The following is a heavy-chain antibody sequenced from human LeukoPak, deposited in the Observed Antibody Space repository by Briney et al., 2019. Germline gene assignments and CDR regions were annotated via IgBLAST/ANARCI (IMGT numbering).Heavy chain of an antibody. Sequence: GGSLRLSCAASGFTFSSYGMHWVRQAPGKGLEWVAVISYGGSNKYYADSVKGRFTISRDNSKNTLYLHMNSLRTEDTAMYFCARDERVGAPTTAVGFDYWGQGTLVTVSS. J-gene: IGHJ4*02. CDR2: ISYGGSNK. CDR3: ARDERVGAPTTAVGFDY. V-gene: IGHV3-30*03. CDR1: GFTFSSYG. D-gene: IGHD1-26*01.